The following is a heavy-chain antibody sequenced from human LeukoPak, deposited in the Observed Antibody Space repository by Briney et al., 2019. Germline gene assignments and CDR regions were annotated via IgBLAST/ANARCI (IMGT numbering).Heavy chain of an antibody. D-gene: IGHD3-10*01. CDR2: IYYSGST. V-gene: IGHV4-39*01. CDR1: GGSISSSSYY. CDR3: ASERITMVRGVRP. Sequence: SETLSLTCTVSGGSISSSSYYWGWIRQPPGKGLEWIGSIYYSGSTYYNPSPKSRVTISVDTSKNQFSLKLSSVTAADTAVYYCASERITMVRGVRPWGQGTLVTVSS. J-gene: IGHJ5*02.